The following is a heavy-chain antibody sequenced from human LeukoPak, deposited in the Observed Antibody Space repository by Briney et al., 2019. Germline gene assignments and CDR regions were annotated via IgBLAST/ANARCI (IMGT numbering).Heavy chain of an antibody. CDR2: ISYDGSNT. D-gene: IGHD4-23*01. CDR1: GFSFSTYA. Sequence: GGSLRLSCAASGFSFSTYAIHWVRQAPGKGLEWVAAISYDGSNTFYADSVKGRFTFSRDNSNNTVYLQMNSLRAEDTALYFCARDYGMTTVVSPDAFDIWGQGTMVTVSS. J-gene: IGHJ3*02. CDR3: ARDYGMTTVVSPDAFDI. V-gene: IGHV3-30-3*01.